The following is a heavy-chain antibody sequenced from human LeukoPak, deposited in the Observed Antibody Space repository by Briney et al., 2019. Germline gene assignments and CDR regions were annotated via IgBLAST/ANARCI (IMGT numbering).Heavy chain of an antibody. J-gene: IGHJ4*02. V-gene: IGHV3-53*01. Sequence: GGSLRLSCAASGFTFSSYSMNWVRQAPGKGLEWVSVIYSGGSTYYADSVKGRFTISRDNSKNTLYLQMNSLRAEDTAVYYCAVARDYAIAYWGQGTLVTVSS. D-gene: IGHD4-17*01. CDR1: GFTFSSYS. CDR2: IYSGGST. CDR3: AVARDYAIAY.